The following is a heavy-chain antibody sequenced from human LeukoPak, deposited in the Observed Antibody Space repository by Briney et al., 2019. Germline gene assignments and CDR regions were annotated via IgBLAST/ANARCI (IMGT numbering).Heavy chain of an antibody. CDR2: IYYSGST. Sequence: SETLSLTCTVSGGSISSSSYYWGWIRQPPGKGLEWIGSIYYSGSTYYNPSLKSRVTISVDTSKNQFSLTLSSVTAADTAVYYCARLSGAAAAGTRLEKPLRLYYYYYYMDVWGKGTTVTVSS. CDR1: GGSISSSSYY. J-gene: IGHJ6*03. CDR3: ARLSGAAAAGTRLEKPLRLYYYYYYMDV. D-gene: IGHD6-13*01. V-gene: IGHV4-39*01.